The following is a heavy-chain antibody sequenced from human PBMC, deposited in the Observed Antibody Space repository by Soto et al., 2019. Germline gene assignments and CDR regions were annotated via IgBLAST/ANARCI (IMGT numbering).Heavy chain of an antibody. J-gene: IGHJ4*02. CDR1: GFSFSSYA. CDR2: ISGSGGST. V-gene: IGHV3-23*01. Sequence: GGSLRLSCAASGFSFSSYAMSWVRQAPGKGLEWVSVISGSGGSTYHADSVKGRFTISRDNSKNTLYLQMNSLRAEDTAVYYCAKVLYVVVVAATRYYFDYWGQGTLVTVSS. CDR3: AKVLYVVVVAATRYYFDY. D-gene: IGHD2-15*01.